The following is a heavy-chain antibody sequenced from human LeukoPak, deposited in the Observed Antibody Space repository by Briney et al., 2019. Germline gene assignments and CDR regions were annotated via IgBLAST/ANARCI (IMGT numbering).Heavy chain of an antibody. Sequence: GGSLRLSCAASGFTFSDYWMHWVRQAPGKGLEWVSRINYDGTDSSHADSVKGRFTISRDNAKKMVYLQMNSLRAEDTAMYYCGISRWSGYRSSWGQGTLVTVSS. CDR1: GFTFSDYW. J-gene: IGHJ4*02. V-gene: IGHV3-74*01. CDR3: GISRWSGYRSS. CDR2: INYDGTDS. D-gene: IGHD3-3*01.